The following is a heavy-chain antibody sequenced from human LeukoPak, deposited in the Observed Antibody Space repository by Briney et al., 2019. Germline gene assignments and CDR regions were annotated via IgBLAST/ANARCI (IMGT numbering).Heavy chain of an antibody. CDR3: ARGNRPLTLFDY. CDR2: INHSGST. V-gene: IGHV4-34*01. CDR1: GGSFSGYY. J-gene: IGHJ4*02. Sequence: SETLSLTCAVYGGSFSGYYWSWIRQPPGKGLEWIGEINHSGSTNYNPPLKSRVTISVDTSKNQFSLKLSSVTAADTAVYYCARGNRPLTLFDYWGQGTLVTVSS.